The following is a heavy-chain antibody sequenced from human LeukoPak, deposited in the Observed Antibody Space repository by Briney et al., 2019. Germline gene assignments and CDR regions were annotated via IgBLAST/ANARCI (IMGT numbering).Heavy chain of an antibody. CDR3: ARATYYYDSSGYYLSGPQFFDY. CDR2: IYHSGST. V-gene: IGHV4-39*07. Sequence: PSETLSLTCTVSGGSISSSSYYWGWIRQPPGKGLEWIGDIYHSGSTNYNPSLKSRVTISVDKSKNQFSLKLSSVTAADTAVYYCARATYYYDSSGYYLSGPQFFDYWGQGTLVTVSS. D-gene: IGHD3-22*01. CDR1: GGSISSSSYY. J-gene: IGHJ4*02.